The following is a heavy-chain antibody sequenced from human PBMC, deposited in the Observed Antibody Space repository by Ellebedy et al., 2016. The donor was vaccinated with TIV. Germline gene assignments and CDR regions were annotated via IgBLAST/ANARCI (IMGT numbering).Heavy chain of an antibody. Sequence: AASVKVSCKASAGTFSSYAISWVRQAPGQGLEWMGGIIPIFGTANYAQKFQGRVTITADESTSTAYMELSSLRSEDTAVYYCARDRLAAGIDYWGQGTLVTVSS. D-gene: IGHD6-13*01. J-gene: IGHJ4*02. V-gene: IGHV1-69*13. CDR2: IIPIFGTA. CDR1: AGTFSSYA. CDR3: ARDRLAAGIDY.